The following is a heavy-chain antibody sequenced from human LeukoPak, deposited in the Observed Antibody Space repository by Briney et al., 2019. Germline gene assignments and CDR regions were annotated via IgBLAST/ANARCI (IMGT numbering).Heavy chain of an antibody. CDR2: INPKSGDT. Sequence: ASVKVSCKTSGYTFTGNYMHWVRQAPGQGLEWMGWINPKSGDTKYAQKFQGRVTATRDTSSSTSYLELSRLRSDDTAIYYCARSQHNTFDPWGRGTLVTVSS. V-gene: IGHV1-2*02. CDR1: GYTFTGNY. D-gene: IGHD1-1*01. J-gene: IGHJ5*02. CDR3: ARSQHNTFDP.